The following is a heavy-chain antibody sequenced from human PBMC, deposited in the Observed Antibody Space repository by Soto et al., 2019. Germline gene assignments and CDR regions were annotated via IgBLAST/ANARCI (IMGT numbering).Heavy chain of an antibody. CDR1: GFTFSTFS. CDR3: ARAFVWIDS. CDR2: ISSSGGTK. V-gene: IGHV3-48*01. Sequence: EVQLVESGGGLVQPGGSLRLSCAASGFTFSTFSMHWVRQSPGKGLEWISYISSSGGTKYYGDSAEGRFTISRDNAKSLLYLQMNSLRVEDTAIYYCARAFVWIDSWGQGTPVTVSS. D-gene: IGHD2-21*01. J-gene: IGHJ4*02.